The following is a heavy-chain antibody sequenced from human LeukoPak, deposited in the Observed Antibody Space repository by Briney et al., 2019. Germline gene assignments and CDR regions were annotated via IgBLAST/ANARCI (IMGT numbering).Heavy chain of an antibody. CDR3: ARGQGRYDSSVVSH. CDR1: GGSISSYY. Sequence: SETLSLTCTVSGGSISSYYWSWIRQPPGKGLEWIGYIYYSGSTNYNSSLKSRVTISVDTSKNQFSLKLSSVTAADTAVYYCARGQGRYDSSVVSHWGQGTLVTVSS. D-gene: IGHD3-22*01. J-gene: IGHJ4*02. V-gene: IGHV4-59*01. CDR2: IYYSGST.